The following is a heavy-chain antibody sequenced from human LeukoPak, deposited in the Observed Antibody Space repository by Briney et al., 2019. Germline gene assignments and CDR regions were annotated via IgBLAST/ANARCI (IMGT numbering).Heavy chain of an antibody. V-gene: IGHV3-21*01. D-gene: IGHD3-22*01. CDR3: ARVAQYDSSGYYYFDY. J-gene: IGHJ4*02. CDR1: GFTFSSYS. CDR2: ISSSSSYI. Sequence: GGSLRLSCAASGFTFSSYSMNCVRQAPGKGLEWVSSISSSSSYIYYADSVKGRFTISRDNAKNSLYLQMNSLRAEDTAVYYCARVAQYDSSGYYYFDYWGQGTLVTVSS.